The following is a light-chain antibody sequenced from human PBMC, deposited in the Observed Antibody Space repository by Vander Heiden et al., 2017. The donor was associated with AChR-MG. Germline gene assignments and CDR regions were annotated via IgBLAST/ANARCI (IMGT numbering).Light chain of an antibody. CDR3: GSYTRDTTLA. V-gene: IGLV2-14*03. Sequence: QSALTQPASVSGSPGQSITISCSGGTSDIGTYNYVSWYQQHPGKVPKLIIFDVTNRPSGVSNRFSASKSGNTASLTISGLQAEDEAVYYCGSYTRDTTLAFGGGTKLTVL. CDR1: TSDIGTYNY. J-gene: IGLJ3*02. CDR2: DVT.